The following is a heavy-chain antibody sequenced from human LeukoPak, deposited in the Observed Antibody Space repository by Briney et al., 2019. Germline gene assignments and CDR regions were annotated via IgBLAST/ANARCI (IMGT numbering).Heavy chain of an antibody. V-gene: IGHV4-59*01. CDR2: IYYSGST. CDR3: ARVTGYRIEDYFDY. Sequence: SETLSLTCTVSGGSISSYYWSWIRQPPGKGLEWIGYIYYSGSTNYNPSPKSRVTISVETSKNEFSLKLSSVTAADTAVYYCARVTGYRIEDYFDYWGQGTLVTVSS. J-gene: IGHJ4*02. D-gene: IGHD6-13*01. CDR1: GGSISSYY.